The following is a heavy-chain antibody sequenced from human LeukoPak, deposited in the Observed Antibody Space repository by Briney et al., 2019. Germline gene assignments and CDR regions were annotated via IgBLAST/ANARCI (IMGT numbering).Heavy chain of an antibody. J-gene: IGHJ4*02. CDR3: AKGLWAITDFDY. CDR2: ISGSGGST. V-gene: IGHV3-23*01. D-gene: IGHD1-20*01. Sequence: GGSLRLSCAASGFTFSSYAMSWVRQAPGKGLEWVSAISGSGGSTYYADSVKGRFTISRDNSKNTLYLRMNSLRAEDTAVYYCAKGLWAITDFDYWGQGTLVTVSS. CDR1: GFTFSSYA.